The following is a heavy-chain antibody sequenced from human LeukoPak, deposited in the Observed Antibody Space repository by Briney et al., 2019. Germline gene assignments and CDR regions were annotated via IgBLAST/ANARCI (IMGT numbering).Heavy chain of an antibody. CDR2: IYDGDIT. D-gene: IGHD3-9*01. J-gene: IGHJ4*02. CDR3: AKAERDVLRYFDWLFFLDY. Sequence: GGSLRLSCAASGSSHYMSWVRQAPGKGLEWVSVIYDGDITYYADSVKGRFTISRDNSKNTLYLQMNSLRAEDTAVYYCAKAERDVLRYFDWLFFLDYWGQGTLVTVSS. V-gene: IGHV3-53*01. CDR1: GSSHY.